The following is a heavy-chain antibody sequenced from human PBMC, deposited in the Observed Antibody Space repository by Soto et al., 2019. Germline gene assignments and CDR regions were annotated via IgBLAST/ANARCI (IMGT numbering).Heavy chain of an antibody. CDR1: GFTFSKHG. J-gene: IGHJ6*02. Sequence: GGSLRLSCAASGFTFSKHGIQWVRQAPGKGPEGVATIWHDGSNKYYADSVKGRFNISRDNSKNTVYPQVNSLRAEDSVVYYCARDRYSKPIPGMDVWGQGTTVTVSS. CDR2: IWHDGSNK. D-gene: IGHD4-4*01. V-gene: IGHV3-33*01. CDR3: ARDRYSKPIPGMDV.